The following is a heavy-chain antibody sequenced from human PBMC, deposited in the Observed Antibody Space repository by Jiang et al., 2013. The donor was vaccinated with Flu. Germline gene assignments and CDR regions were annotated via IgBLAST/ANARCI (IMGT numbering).Heavy chain of an antibody. D-gene: IGHD3-22*01. J-gene: IGHJ6*02. CDR2: INPNSGGT. CDR3: ARGHSYSESSGYWSHYYGMDV. V-gene: IGHV1-2*02. CDR1: GYTFTVYY. Sequence: SVKVSCKASGYTFTVYYMHWVRQAPGQGLEWLGWINPNSGGTNNAQKFQGRVTMTRDTSISTAYLDLSRLRSDDTAVYYCARGHSYSESSGYWSHYYGMDVWGQGTTVTVSS.